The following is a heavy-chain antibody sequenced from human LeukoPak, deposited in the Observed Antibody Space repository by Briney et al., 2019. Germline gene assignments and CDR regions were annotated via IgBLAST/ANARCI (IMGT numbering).Heavy chain of an antibody. J-gene: IGHJ4*02. CDR3: HYYDSQGFGY. V-gene: IGHV1-2*02. CDR1: GYTFTGYY. D-gene: IGHD3-22*01. Sequence: ASVKVSCEVSGYTFTGYYMHWVRQAPGQGLEWMGWINPNSGGTNYAQKFQGRVTMTRDTSISTAYMEVSRLRSDDTAVYYCHYYDSQGFGYWGQGSLVTVSS. CDR2: INPNSGGT.